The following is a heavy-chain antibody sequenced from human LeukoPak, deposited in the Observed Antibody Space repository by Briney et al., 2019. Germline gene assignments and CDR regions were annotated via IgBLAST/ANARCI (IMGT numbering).Heavy chain of an antibody. D-gene: IGHD1-20*01. CDR3: ASSITGTTGDY. J-gene: IGHJ4*02. V-gene: IGHV4-61*02. CDR1: GGSISSGSYY. CDR2: IYTSGST. Sequence: TLSLTCTVSGGSISSGSYYWSWIRQPAGKGLEWIGRIYTSGSTNYNPSLKSRVTISVDKSKNQFSLKLSSVTAADTAVYYCASSITGTTGDYWGQGTLVTVSS.